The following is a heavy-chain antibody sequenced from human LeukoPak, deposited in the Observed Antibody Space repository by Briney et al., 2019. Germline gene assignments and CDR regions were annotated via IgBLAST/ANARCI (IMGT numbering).Heavy chain of an antibody. V-gene: IGHV4-34*01. CDR2: INHSGST. D-gene: IGHD2-2*02. CDR3: ARGGCSSTSCYRNWFDP. Sequence: SETLSLTCAVYGGSFSGYYWSWIRQPPGKGLEWIGEINHSGSTNYNPSLKSRVTISVDTSKNQFSLKLSSVTAADTAVYYCARGGCSSTSCYRNWFDPWGQGTLVTVAS. CDR1: GGSFSGYY. J-gene: IGHJ5*02.